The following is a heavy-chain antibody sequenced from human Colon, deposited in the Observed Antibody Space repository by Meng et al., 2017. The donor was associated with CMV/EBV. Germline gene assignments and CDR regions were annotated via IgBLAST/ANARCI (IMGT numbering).Heavy chain of an antibody. CDR2: INSNSGGT. V-gene: IGHV1-2*02. CDR1: GYTFTGHH. J-gene: IGHJ5*02. Sequence: ASVKVSCKASGYTFTGHHMHWVRQVPGQGLERMGWINSNSGGTKYAQKFQGRVTMTRDTSISTAYMELTSLRSDDTAVYYCARDLVVVIPDDLWGQGTLVTVSS. D-gene: IGHD2-2*01. CDR3: ARDLVVVIPDDL.